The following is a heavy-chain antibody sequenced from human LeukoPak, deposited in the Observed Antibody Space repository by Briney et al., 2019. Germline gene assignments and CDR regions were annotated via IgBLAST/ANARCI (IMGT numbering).Heavy chain of an antibody. D-gene: IGHD1-1*01. V-gene: IGHV3-21*01. CDR3: AKDPEPYWNDPYYFDY. CDR2: ISSSSSYI. CDR1: GFTFSRYS. Sequence: KPGGSLRLSCAASGFTFSRYSMNWVRQAPGKGLEWVSSISSSSSYIYYADSVKGRFTISRDNSKNTLYLQMNSLRAEDTAVYYCAKDPEPYWNDPYYFDYWGQGTLVTVSS. J-gene: IGHJ4*02.